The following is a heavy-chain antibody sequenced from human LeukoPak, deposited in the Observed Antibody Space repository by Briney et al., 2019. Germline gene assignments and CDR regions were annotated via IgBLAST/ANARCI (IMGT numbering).Heavy chain of an antibody. J-gene: IGHJ6*02. CDR1: GFTFDDYA. CDR3: AKDGGWRYYYGMDV. CDR2: ISWNSGSI. Sequence: GRSLRLSCAASGFTFDDYAMHWVRQAPGKGLEWVSGISWNSGSIGYADSVKGRFTISRDNAKNSLYLQMNSLRAEDTALYYCAKDGGWRYYYGMDVWGQGTTVTVFS. D-gene: IGHD6-19*01. V-gene: IGHV3-9*01.